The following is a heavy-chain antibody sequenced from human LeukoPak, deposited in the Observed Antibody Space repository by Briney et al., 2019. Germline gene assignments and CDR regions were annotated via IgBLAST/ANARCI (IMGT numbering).Heavy chain of an antibody. J-gene: IGHJ4*02. D-gene: IGHD6-13*01. Sequence: PGPCLTPSFAPFASTFSTYGMHWVRHAPGKGLEWVAFIRYDGSNKYYADSVKGRFTISRDNSKDTLYLQMNSLRAEDTAVYFCAKDGVIIAAAAPSFDYWGQGTVVTVSS. CDR1: ASTFSTYG. V-gene: IGHV3-30*02. CDR3: AKDGVIIAAAAPSFDY. CDR2: IRYDGSNK.